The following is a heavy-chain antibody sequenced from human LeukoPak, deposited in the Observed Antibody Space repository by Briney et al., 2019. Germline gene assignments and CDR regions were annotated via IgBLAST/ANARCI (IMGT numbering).Heavy chain of an antibody. CDR2: ISGRSSTI. Sequence: PGGSLRLSCAASAITFSDYSMNWVRQAPGKGQEWVSYISGRSSTIYYADSVKGRFTISRDNAKNSMYLQMNSLRAEDTAVYYCARDRIKSGSYYFDYWGQGTLVTVSS. J-gene: IGHJ4*02. CDR1: AITFSDYS. D-gene: IGHD1-26*01. V-gene: IGHV3-48*01. CDR3: ARDRIKSGSYYFDY.